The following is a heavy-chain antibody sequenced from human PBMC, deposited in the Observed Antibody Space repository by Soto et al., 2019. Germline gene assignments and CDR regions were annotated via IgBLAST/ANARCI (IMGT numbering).Heavy chain of an antibody. V-gene: IGHV3-23*01. D-gene: IGHD1-1*01. J-gene: IGHJ4*02. CDR2: ISDSGDGT. Sequence: GGSLRLSCAASGFTFSNYAMSWVRQAPGKGLEWVSGISDSGDGTYYANSVKGRFTISRDNSKDTLYLQMDSLSDEGTAIYYCAKEQLERHFGFDYWGQGT. CDR1: GFTFSNYA. CDR3: AKEQLERHFGFDY.